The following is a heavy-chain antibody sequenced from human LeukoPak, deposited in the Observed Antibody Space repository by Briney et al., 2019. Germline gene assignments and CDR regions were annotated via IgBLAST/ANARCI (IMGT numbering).Heavy chain of an antibody. CDR3: ARHDSFIPY. Sequence: GGSLRLSCAASGFTLNDYAMSWVRQAAGKGLEWVSGISDTGRRTFYADSVKGRFTISRDDSKKTVYLQMNTLRAEDTAIYFCARHDSFIPYWGQGTLVTVSS. CDR1: GFTLNDYA. J-gene: IGHJ4*02. V-gene: IGHV3-23*01. D-gene: IGHD3-16*02. CDR2: ISDTGRRT.